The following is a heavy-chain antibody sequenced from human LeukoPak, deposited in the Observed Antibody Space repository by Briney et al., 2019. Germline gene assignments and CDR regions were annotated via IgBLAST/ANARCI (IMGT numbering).Heavy chain of an antibody. V-gene: IGHV3-21*01. Sequence: GGSLRLSCAASGFTFSSYSMNWVRQAPGKGLEWVSSISTSSSYIYYADSVKGRFTISRDNAKNSLYPQMNSLRADDTAVYYCARDGGSSSGWYPGYWGQGTLVTVSS. CDR2: ISTSSSYI. J-gene: IGHJ4*02. D-gene: IGHD6-19*01. CDR3: ARDGGSSSGWYPGY. CDR1: GFTFSSYS.